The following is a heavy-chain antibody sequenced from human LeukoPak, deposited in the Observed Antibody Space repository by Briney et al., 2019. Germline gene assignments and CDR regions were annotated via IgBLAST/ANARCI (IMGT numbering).Heavy chain of an antibody. J-gene: IGHJ4*02. CDR1: GGSISSYY. CDR2: IYYSGST. CDR3: ARDDYGAGRIYY. Sequence: SETLSLTCTVSGGSISSYYWSWIRQPPGKGLEWIGYIYYSGSTNYNPSLKSRVTISVDTSKNQFSLKLSSVTAADTAVYYCARDDYGAGRIYYWGQGTLVTVSS. D-gene: IGHD3-10*01. V-gene: IGHV4-59*01.